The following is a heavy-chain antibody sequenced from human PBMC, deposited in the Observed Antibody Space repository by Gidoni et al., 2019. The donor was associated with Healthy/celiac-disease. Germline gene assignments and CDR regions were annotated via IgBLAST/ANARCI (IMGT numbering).Heavy chain of an antibody. Sequence: EVQLVESGGGLVQPGGSLKLSCAASGFTFSGSAMHGVRQASGKGLEWVGRIRSKANSYATAYAASVKGRFTISRDDSKNTAYLQMNSLKTEDTAVYYCTGSSSGYDSSGYYYRDYWGQGTLVTVSS. CDR3: TGSSSGYDSSGYYYRDY. CDR1: GFTFSGSA. D-gene: IGHD3-22*01. V-gene: IGHV3-73*02. CDR2: IRSKANSYAT. J-gene: IGHJ4*02.